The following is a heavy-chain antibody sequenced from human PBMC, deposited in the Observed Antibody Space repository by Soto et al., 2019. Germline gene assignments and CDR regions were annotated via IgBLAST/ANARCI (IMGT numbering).Heavy chain of an antibody. D-gene: IGHD2-21*02. V-gene: IGHV4-39*01. CDR1: GGSISSTSFH. Sequence: PSDTLSLTCTVSGGSISSTSFHWDWIRQPPGKGLEWIRSIYCSGSTYYSPSPKSRVTIAVDTSKNQFSLKLSSVTAADTAVYYCARRERAAGADWWFDPWGQGTLVTVSS. CDR2: IYCSGST. CDR3: ARRERAAGADWWFDP. J-gene: IGHJ5*02.